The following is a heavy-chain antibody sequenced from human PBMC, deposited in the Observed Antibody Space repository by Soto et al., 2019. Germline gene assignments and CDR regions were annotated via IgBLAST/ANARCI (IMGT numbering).Heavy chain of an antibody. CDR3: AKACGDCYVGNNWYFDL. Sequence: QVQLVESGGGVVQPGRSLRLSCAASGFTFSSYGMHWVRQAPGKGLEWVAVISYDGSNKYYADSVKGRFTISRDNSKNTLYLQMNSLRAEDTAVYYCAKACGDCYVGNNWYFDLWGRGTLVTVSS. CDR1: GFTFSSYG. J-gene: IGHJ2*01. CDR2: ISYDGSNK. V-gene: IGHV3-30*18. D-gene: IGHD2-21*02.